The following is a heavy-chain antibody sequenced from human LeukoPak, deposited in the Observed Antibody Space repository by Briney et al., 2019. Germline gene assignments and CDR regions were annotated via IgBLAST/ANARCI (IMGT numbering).Heavy chain of an antibody. J-gene: IGHJ4*02. Sequence: GGSLRLSCAASGFTFSSYSMNWVRQAPGKGLEWVSSISSSSSYIYYADSVKGRFTISRDDAKNSLYLQMNSLRAEDTAVYYCARDQGGAAADHWGQGTLVTVSS. CDR3: ARDQGGAAADH. CDR1: GFTFSSYS. D-gene: IGHD6-13*01. CDR2: ISSSSSYI. V-gene: IGHV3-21*01.